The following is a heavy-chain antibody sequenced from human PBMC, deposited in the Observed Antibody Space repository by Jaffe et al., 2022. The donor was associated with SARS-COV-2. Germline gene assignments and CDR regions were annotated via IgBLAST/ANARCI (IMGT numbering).Heavy chain of an antibody. CDR1: GYSFASYW. CDR3: ARLEVRSSGFAEYFQH. Sequence: EVQLVQSGAEVKKPGESLKISCKGSGYSFASYWIVWVRQMPGKGLEWMGIIYPGDSDTRYSPSFQGQVTISADKSISTAYLQWSSLKASDTAMYYCARLEVRSSGFAEYFQHWGQGTLVTVSS. J-gene: IGHJ1*01. V-gene: IGHV5-51*01. D-gene: IGHD3-22*01. CDR2: IYPGDSDT.